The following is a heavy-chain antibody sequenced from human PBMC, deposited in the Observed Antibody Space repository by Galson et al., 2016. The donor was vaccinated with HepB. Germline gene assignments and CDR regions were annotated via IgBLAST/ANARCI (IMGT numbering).Heavy chain of an antibody. D-gene: IGHD4-11*01. CDR2: IFHSGST. V-gene: IGHV4-4*02. CDR3: ASYLLQSWAGSDAFDT. Sequence: LSLTCAVSGCSISRNNWWSWVRQPPGKRLEWIGEIFHSGSTNYNPSLKSRVTMSVDKSKNHVSLKLISVTAADTAMYYCASYLLQSWAGSDAFDTWGQGTLVTVSS. CDR1: GCSISRNNW. J-gene: IGHJ3*02.